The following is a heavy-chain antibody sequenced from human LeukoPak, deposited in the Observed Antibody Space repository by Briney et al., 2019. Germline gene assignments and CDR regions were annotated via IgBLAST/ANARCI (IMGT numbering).Heavy chain of an antibody. CDR1: GGSISSGGYS. Sequence: SETLSLTCAVSGGSISSGGYSWSWIRQPPGKGLEWIGYIYHSGSTYYNPSLKSRVTISVDRSKNQFSLKLSSVTAADTAVYYCARETSSSWFDYWGQGTLVTVSS. CDR2: IYHSGST. J-gene: IGHJ4*02. V-gene: IGHV4-30-2*01. CDR3: ARETSSSWFDY. D-gene: IGHD6-13*01.